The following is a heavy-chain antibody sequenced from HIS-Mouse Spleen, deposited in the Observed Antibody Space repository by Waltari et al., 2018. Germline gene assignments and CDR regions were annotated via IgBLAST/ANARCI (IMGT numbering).Heavy chain of an antibody. V-gene: IGHV3-9*01. D-gene: IGHD7-27*01. Sequence: EWVSGISWNSGSIGYADSVKGRFTISRDNAKNSLYLQMNSLRAEDTALYYCAKAINWGRSGYFDYWGQGTLVTVSS. J-gene: IGHJ4*02. CDR2: ISWNSGSI. CDR3: AKAINWGRSGYFDY.